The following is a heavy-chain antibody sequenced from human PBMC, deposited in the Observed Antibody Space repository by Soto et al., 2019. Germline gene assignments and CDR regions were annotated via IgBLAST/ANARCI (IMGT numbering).Heavy chain of an antibody. CDR2: INAGNGNT. V-gene: IGHV1-3*01. Sequence: QVQLVQSGAEVKKPGASVKVSCKASGYTFTSYAMHWVRQAPGQRLEWMGWINAGNGNTKYSHKFQGRVTITRDTSASTAYMELSSLRSEDTAVYYCASGEDYYGMDVWGQGTTVTVSS. D-gene: IGHD2-15*01. CDR3: ASGEDYYGMDV. J-gene: IGHJ6*02. CDR1: GYTFTSYA.